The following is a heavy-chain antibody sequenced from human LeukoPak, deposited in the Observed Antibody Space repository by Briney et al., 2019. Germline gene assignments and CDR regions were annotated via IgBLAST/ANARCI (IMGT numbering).Heavy chain of an antibody. Sequence: GASVKVSCKASGYSFTGHYLHWVRQAPGQGLEWMGWINFNSGDTNYAHKFQGRVTMTRDTPFSAAYMELSRLTSDDTAVYYCAREIGGGYYGSFDYWGQGPLVTVSS. J-gene: IGHJ4*02. CDR3: AREIGGGYYGSFDY. D-gene: IGHD1-26*01. CDR1: GYSFTGHY. V-gene: IGHV1-2*02. CDR2: INFNSGDT.